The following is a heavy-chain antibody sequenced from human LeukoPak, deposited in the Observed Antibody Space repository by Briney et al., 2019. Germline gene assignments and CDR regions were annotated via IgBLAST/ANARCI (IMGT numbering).Heavy chain of an antibody. J-gene: IGHJ4*02. CDR1: GFTVSSNY. CDR3: ARSGTRRYYFDY. V-gene: IGHV3-53*01. Sequence: GGSLRLSCAASGFTVSSNYMSWVRQAPGKGLEWVSVIYSGGSTYYADSVKGRFTISRDNSKNTLYLQMNSLRAEDTAVYYCARSGTRRYYFDYWGQGTLVTVSS. CDR2: IYSGGST. D-gene: IGHD1-1*01.